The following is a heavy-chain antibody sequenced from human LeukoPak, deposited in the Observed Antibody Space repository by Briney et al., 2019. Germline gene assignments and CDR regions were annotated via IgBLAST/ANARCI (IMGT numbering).Heavy chain of an antibody. D-gene: IGHD2-21*02. Sequence: ASVKVSCKASGYMFTGYYMHWVRQAPGQGLEWMGWINPNSGGTNYAQKFQGRVTMTRDTSISTAYMELSSLRSDDTAVYYCARGYCSGDCFALFDYWGQGTLVTVSS. J-gene: IGHJ4*02. V-gene: IGHV1-2*02. CDR3: ARGYCSGDCFALFDY. CDR2: INPNSGGT. CDR1: GYMFTGYY.